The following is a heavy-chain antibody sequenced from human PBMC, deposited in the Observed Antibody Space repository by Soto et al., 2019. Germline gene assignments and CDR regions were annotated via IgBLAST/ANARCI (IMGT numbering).Heavy chain of an antibody. D-gene: IGHD6-25*01. V-gene: IGHV3-30-3*01. Sequence: QVQLVESGGGVVQPGRSLRLSCTASGFTFNIFPMHWVRQAPGKGLEWVAVISTDGNSQQYADSVKGRFTFSRDNSKNTLYLEMNTLRVEDTALYSCAREDKSSGHAGTFQHWGQGTLVTVSS. CDR3: AREDKSSGHAGTFQH. J-gene: IGHJ1*01. CDR2: ISTDGNSQ. CDR1: GFTFNIFP.